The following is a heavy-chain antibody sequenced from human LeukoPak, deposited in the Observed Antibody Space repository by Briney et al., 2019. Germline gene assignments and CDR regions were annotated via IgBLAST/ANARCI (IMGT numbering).Heavy chain of an antibody. D-gene: IGHD1-14*01. V-gene: IGHV1-69*04. CDR2: IIPILGIA. J-gene: IGHJ5*02. CDR3: ARDGKPSSPSPNWFDP. Sequence: GASVKVSCKASGGTFSSYAISWVRQAPGQGLEWMGRIIPILGIANYAQKFQGRVTITADKSTSTAYMELSSLRSEDTAVYCCARDGKPSSPSPNWFDPWGQGTLVTVSS. CDR1: GGTFSSYA.